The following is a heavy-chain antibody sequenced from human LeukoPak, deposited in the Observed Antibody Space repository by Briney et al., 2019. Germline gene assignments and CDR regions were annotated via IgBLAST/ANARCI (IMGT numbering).Heavy chain of an antibody. J-gene: IGHJ4*02. Sequence: ASVKVSCKASGYTFTGYYMHWVRQAPGQGLEWMGWINPNSGGTNYAQKFQGRVTMTRDTSISTPYMELSRLRSDDTAVYYCARLGAYCGGDCYADYWGQGTLVTVSS. CDR2: INPNSGGT. CDR3: ARLGAYCGGDCYADY. CDR1: GYTFTGYY. D-gene: IGHD2-21*01. V-gene: IGHV1-2*02.